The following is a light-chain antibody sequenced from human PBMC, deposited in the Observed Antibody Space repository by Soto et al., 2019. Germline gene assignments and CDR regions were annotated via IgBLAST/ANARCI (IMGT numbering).Light chain of an antibody. J-gene: IGLJ1*01. Sequence: QSVLTQPPSASGTPGQRVTISCSGSSSNIGSGTVNWYQQLPGAAPKLLIYNNNQRPSGVPDRFSSSKSGTSASLAISGLQSEDEADYYCASWDVTLNGLYVFGTGTKVTVL. CDR3: ASWDVTLNGLYV. CDR1: SSNIGSGT. CDR2: NNN. V-gene: IGLV1-44*01.